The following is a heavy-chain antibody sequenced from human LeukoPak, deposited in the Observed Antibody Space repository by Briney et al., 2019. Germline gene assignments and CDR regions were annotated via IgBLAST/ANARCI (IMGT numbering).Heavy chain of an antibody. J-gene: IGHJ4*02. Sequence: GGSLRLSCVGSGFTFNNYVLIWVRQAPGKGLEWVSGITKGGNTYYIDSVKGRFTISRDNSNSMVFLQMDSLTADDTALYFCARGGYTYGPGLWGQGTLVTVSS. CDR1: GFTFNNYV. D-gene: IGHD5-18*01. CDR3: ARGGYTYGPGL. CDR2: ITKGGNT. V-gene: IGHV3-23*01.